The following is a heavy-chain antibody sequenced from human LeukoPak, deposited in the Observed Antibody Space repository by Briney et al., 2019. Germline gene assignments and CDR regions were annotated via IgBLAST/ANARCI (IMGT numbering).Heavy chain of an antibody. V-gene: IGHV3-23*01. D-gene: IGHD5-18*01. CDR3: PKVIGYSYGCVDY. CDR1: GFTFSCYA. J-gene: IGHJ4*02. Sequence: GGSLRLSCAASGFTFSCYAMSWVRQAPGKGLEWVSAISGSGGSTYYADSVKGPFTIYRDNSKNTLYLKMNSLRAKATAVYSCPKVIGYSYGCVDYWGQGTLVTVSS. CDR2: ISGSGGST.